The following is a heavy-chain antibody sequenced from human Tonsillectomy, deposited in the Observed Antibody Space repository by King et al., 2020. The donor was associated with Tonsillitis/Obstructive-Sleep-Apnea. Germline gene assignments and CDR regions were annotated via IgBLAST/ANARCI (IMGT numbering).Heavy chain of an antibody. CDR2: IYPGDSDT. Sequence: QLVQSGAEVKKPGESLKISCKGSGYSFTSYWIGWVRQMPGKGLEWMGIIYPGDSDTRYSPSFQGQVTISADKSSSTAYLQGGSLKASDTAMYYCARQGAAGTVADYYYYMDVWGKGTTVTVSS. J-gene: IGHJ6*03. CDR1: GYSFTSYW. D-gene: IGHD6-13*01. V-gene: IGHV5-51*01. CDR3: ARQGAAGTVADYYYYMDV.